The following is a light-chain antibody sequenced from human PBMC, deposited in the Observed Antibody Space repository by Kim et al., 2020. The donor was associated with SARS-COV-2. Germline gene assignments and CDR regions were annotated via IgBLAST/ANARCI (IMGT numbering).Light chain of an antibody. J-gene: IGKJ3*01. CDR2: GAS. Sequence: PGETATLSCRASQSVSSNYLAWYQQRPGQAPRLHIYGASTRATGIPDRFSGSGSGTDFTLTISRLEPEDFAVYYCQLYGSSPLIAFGPGTKMDIK. CDR1: QSVSSNY. V-gene: IGKV3-20*01. CDR3: QLYGSSPLIA.